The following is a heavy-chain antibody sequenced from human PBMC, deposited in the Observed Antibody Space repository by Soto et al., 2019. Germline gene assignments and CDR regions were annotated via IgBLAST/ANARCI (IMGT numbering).Heavy chain of an antibody. J-gene: IGHJ4*02. CDR2: ISSSSSYI. D-gene: IGHD2-15*01. V-gene: IGHV3-21*01. Sequence: GGSLRLSCAASGFTFSSYSMNWVRQAPGKGLEWVSSISSSSSYIYYADSVKGRFTTSRDNAKNSLYLQMNSLRAEDTAVYYCARYTYCSGGSCYGGDDYWGQGTLVTVSS. CDR1: GFTFSSYS. CDR3: ARYTYCSGGSCYGGDDY.